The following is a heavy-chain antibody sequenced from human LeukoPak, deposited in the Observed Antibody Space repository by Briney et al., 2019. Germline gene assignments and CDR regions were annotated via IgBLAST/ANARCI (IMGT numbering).Heavy chain of an antibody. CDR3: ARLGISVAGAFDY. CDR2: IYYSGST. Sequence: PSETLSLTCAVYGGSFSGSYWSWIRQPPGKGLEWIGYIYYSGSTNYNPSLKSRVTISVDTSKNQFSLKLSSVTAADTAVYYCARLGISVAGAFDYWGQGTLVTVSS. V-gene: IGHV4-59*08. J-gene: IGHJ4*02. D-gene: IGHD6-19*01. CDR1: GGSFSGSY.